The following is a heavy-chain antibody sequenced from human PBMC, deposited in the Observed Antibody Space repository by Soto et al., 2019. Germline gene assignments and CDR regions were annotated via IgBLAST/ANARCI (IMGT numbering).Heavy chain of an antibody. Sequence: QVHLVQSGAEVKKPGASVKVSCKASGYTFTSYGITWVRQAPGQGLEWMGWLSAHNGNTDYAQKLQGRVIVTRDTSTSTAYLELRSLISDDTAVYYCARGRYGDYWGQGALVTASS. J-gene: IGHJ4*02. V-gene: IGHV1-18*01. CDR3: ARGRYGDY. D-gene: IGHD1-1*01. CDR1: GYTFTSYG. CDR2: LSAHNGNT.